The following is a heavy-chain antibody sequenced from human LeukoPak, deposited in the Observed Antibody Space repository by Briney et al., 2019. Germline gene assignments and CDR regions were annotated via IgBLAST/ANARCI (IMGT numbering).Heavy chain of an antibody. CDR2: ISSSGSTI. CDR3: ARDLTGSYDY. V-gene: IGHV3-48*04. J-gene: IGHJ4*02. Sequence: GSLRLSCAASGFTFSSYAMSWVRQAPGKGLEWVSYISSSGSTIYYADSVKGRFTISRDNAKNSVNLQMDSLRAEDTAIYYCARDLTGSYDYWGQGTLVTVSS. D-gene: IGHD3-9*01. CDR1: GFTFSSYA.